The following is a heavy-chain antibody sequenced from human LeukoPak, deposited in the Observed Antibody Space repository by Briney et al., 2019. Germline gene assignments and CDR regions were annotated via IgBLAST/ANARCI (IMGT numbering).Heavy chain of an antibody. CDR1: GYIFTSYW. D-gene: IGHD2-8*01. CDR3: TRKGYAFDY. V-gene: IGHV5-51*01. Sequence: GESLKISCKVSGYIFTSYWFGWVRQMPGKGLEWMGIIYPGDSDTRYSPSFQGQVTISVDKSISTAYLQWSRLKASATAMYYCTRKGYAFDYWGQGTLVTVSS. CDR2: IYPGDSDT. J-gene: IGHJ4*02.